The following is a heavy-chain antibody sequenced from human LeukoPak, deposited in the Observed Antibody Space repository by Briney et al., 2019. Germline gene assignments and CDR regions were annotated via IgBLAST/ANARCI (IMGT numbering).Heavy chain of an antibody. CDR3: VRRGPNNSGLDY. V-gene: IGHV3-21*01. D-gene: IGHD5-12*01. CDR1: GFTFSSYS. J-gene: IGHJ4*02. CDR2: ITSTSSYI. Sequence: NSGGSLRLSCAASGFTFSSYSFNWVRQAPGKGLEWVASITSTSSYIYYADSVQGRFAVSRDNAKNLLYLQMNSLRAEDTAVFYCVRRGPNNSGLDYWGQGTLVTVSS.